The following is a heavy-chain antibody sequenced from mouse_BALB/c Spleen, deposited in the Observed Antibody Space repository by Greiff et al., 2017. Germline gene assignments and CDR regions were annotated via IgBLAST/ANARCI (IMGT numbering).Heavy chain of an antibody. V-gene: IGHV2-9-2*01. CDR1: GFSLTSYD. CDR2: IWTGGGT. CDR3: VRGGDYGSTYYFDY. D-gene: IGHD1-1*01. Sequence: QVQLKESGPGLVAPSQSLSITCTVSGFSLTSYDISWIRQPPGKGLEWLGVIWTGGGTNYNSAFMSRLSISKDNSKSQVFLKMNSLQTDDTAIYYCVRGGDYGSTYYFDYWGQGTTLTVSS. J-gene: IGHJ2*01.